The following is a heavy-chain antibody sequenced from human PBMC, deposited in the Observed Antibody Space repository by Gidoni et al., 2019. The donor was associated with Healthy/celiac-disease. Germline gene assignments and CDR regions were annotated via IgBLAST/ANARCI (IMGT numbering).Heavy chain of an antibody. CDR1: GGSISSSSYY. Sequence: QLQLQESGPGLVKPSETLSLTCTVPGGSISSSSYYWGWIRQPPGKGLEWIGSIYYSGSTYYNPSLKSRVTISVDTSKNQFSLKLSSVTAADTAVYYCARLGGDFLSYYFDYWGQGTLVTVSS. D-gene: IGHD2-21*02. V-gene: IGHV4-39*01. J-gene: IGHJ4*02. CDR3: ARLGGDFLSYYFDY. CDR2: IYYSGST.